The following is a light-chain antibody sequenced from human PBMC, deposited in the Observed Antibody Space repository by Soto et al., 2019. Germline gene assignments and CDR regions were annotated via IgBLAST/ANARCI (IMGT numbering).Light chain of an antibody. J-gene: IGLJ2*01. Sequence: QSALTQPASVSGSPGQSITISCTGTSSDVGSYNLVSWYQQHPGKAPKLMIYEVIKRPSGVSNRFSGSKSGNTASLTISGLQAEDEADYYCCSYAASSTPVVFGGGTKLTVL. CDR1: SSDVGSYNL. CDR2: EVI. CDR3: CSYAASSTPVV. V-gene: IGLV2-23*02.